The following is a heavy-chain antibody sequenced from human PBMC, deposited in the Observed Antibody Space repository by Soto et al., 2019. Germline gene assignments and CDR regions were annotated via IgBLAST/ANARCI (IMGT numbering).Heavy chain of an antibody. CDR2: IYPGDSDT. J-gene: IGHJ5*02. CDR3: ARRGPAEECCDP. Sequence: GESLKISCKGSGYSFPTSWIGWVRQMPGKGLEWMGIIYPGDSDTRYNPSFQGQDTISADKSITTAYLQWSSLTASDTAMYYCARRGPAEECCDPWGQGTLVTGAS. CDR1: GYSFPTSW. D-gene: IGHD2-2*01. V-gene: IGHV5-51*01.